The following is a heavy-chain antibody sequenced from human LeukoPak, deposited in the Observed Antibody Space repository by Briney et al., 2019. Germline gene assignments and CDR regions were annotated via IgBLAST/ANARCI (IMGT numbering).Heavy chain of an antibody. CDR1: GYTFTSYD. CDR2: MNPNSGNT. V-gene: IGHV1-8*01. CDR3: ARRDLHTGFDY. Sequence: GASVKVSCKASGYTFTSYDINWVRQATGQGLEWMGWMNPNSGNTGYAQKFQGRVIMTTDTPMSTAYMHLRSLRPDDTAVYYCARRDLHTGFDYWGQGTLVTVSS. J-gene: IGHJ4*02. D-gene: IGHD5-18*01.